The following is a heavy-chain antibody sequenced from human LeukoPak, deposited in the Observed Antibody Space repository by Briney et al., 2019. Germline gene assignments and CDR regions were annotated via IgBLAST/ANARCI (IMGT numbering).Heavy chain of an antibody. J-gene: IGHJ4*02. V-gene: IGHV3-21*01. CDR2: ISSSSSYI. CDR1: GFSFSDYT. CDR3: ARGRGCSSSTWYPDY. Sequence: GGSLRLSCAASGFSFSDYTINWVRQAPGKGLEWVSDISSSSSYIYYADSVKGRFTISRDNAKSSLYLQMNSLRAEDTAVYYCARGRGCSSSTWYPDYWGQGTLVTVSS. D-gene: IGHD2-2*01.